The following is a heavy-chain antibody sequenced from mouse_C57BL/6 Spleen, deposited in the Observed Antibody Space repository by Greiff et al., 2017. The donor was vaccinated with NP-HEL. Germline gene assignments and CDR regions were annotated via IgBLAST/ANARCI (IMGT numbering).Heavy chain of an antibody. J-gene: IGHJ2*01. D-gene: IGHD4-1*01. CDR1: GYTFTSYW. V-gene: IGHV1-5*01. CDR2: LYPGNSDN. CDR3: TRGGELGKGDYFDY. Sequence: EVQLHQSGPVLARPGASVKMSCKTSGYTFTSYWMHWVNQRPGKGLEWIGALYPGNSDNSYKQQFKGKAKLTAVTSDSTAYMELSSLTNEDSAVYYCTRGGELGKGDYFDYWGQGTTLTVSS.